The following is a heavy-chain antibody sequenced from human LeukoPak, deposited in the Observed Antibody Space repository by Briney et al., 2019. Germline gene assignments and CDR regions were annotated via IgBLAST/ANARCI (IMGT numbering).Heavy chain of an antibody. Sequence: GGSLRLSCAASGFTFSSYSMNWVRQAPGKGLELVSSISSSSSYIYYADSVKGRFTISRDNAKNSLYLQMNSLRAEDTAVYYCARCSSSWSYYFDYWGQGTLVTVSS. J-gene: IGHJ4*02. CDR1: GFTFSSYS. CDR2: ISSSSSYI. V-gene: IGHV3-21*01. D-gene: IGHD6-13*01. CDR3: ARCSSSWSYYFDY.